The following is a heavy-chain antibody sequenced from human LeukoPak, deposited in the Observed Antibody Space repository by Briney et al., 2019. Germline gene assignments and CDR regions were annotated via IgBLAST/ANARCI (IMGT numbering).Heavy chain of an antibody. CDR2: MNPNSGNT. CDR3: ARTKLAYCGGDCYVLDY. D-gene: IGHD2-21*02. Sequence: ASVKVSCKASGYTFTSYDINWVRQATGQGLEWMGWMNPNSGNTGYAQKFQGRVTMTRNTSISTAYMELSSLRSEDTAVYYCARTKLAYCGGDCYVLDYWGQGTLVTVSS. J-gene: IGHJ4*02. CDR1: GYTFTSYD. V-gene: IGHV1-8*01.